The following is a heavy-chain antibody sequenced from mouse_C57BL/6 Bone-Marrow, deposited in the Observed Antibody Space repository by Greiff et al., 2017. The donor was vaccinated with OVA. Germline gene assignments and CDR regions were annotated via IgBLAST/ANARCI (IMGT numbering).Heavy chain of an antibody. Sequence: QVQLKESGPGLVQPSQSLSITCTVSGFSLTSYGVHWVRQSPGKGLEWLGVIWSGGSTDYNAAFISRLSISKDNSKSQVFFKMNSLQADDTAIYYCARNELFAYWGQGTLVTVSA. CDR2: IWSGGST. CDR3: ARNELFAY. J-gene: IGHJ3*01. D-gene: IGHD1-3*01. CDR1: GFSLTSYG. V-gene: IGHV2-2*01.